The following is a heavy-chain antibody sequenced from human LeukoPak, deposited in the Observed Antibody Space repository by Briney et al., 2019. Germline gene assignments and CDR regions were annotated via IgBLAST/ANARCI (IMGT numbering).Heavy chain of an antibody. J-gene: IGHJ6*02. CDR1: GFTFSSYA. D-gene: IGHD4-17*01. CDR2: ISGSGGST. CDR3: AKADYGDTDYYYGMDV. Sequence: PGGSLRLSCAASGFTFSSYAMSWVRQAPGKGLEWVSAISGSGGSTYYADSVKGRFTISRDNSKNMLYLQMNSLRAEDTAVYYCAKADYGDTDYYYGMDVWGQGTTVTVSS. V-gene: IGHV3-23*01.